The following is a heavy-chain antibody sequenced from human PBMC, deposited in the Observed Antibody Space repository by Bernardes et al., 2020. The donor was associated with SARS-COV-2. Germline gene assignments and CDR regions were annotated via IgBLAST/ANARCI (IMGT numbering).Heavy chain of an antibody. CDR3: ARAAVPNNPADF. D-gene: IGHD6-19*01. V-gene: IGHV4-4*02. CDR1: GVSITITNW. Sequence: SETLSLTCAVSGVSITITNWWSWVRQPPGKGLEWIGEISQSGRANYNPSLKSRVAISLDKSKNLLSLTLTSVTAADAATYYCARAAVPNNPADFWGQGTLVTVSS. J-gene: IGHJ4*02. CDR2: ISQSGRA.